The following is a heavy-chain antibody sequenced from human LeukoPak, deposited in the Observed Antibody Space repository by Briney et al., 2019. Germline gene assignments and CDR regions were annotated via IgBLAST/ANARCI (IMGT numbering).Heavy chain of an antibody. V-gene: IGHV1-18*01. CDR2: ISTHNGDT. J-gene: IGHJ4*02. Sequence: ASVKVSCMASGYTFTNYGISWVRQAPGQGLEWMAWISTHNGDTKYAQKFQDRVTMTTDTSTSTVYMELRSLKSDDTAFYYCATDTTGGSYCDYWGQGTLVSVSS. CDR1: GYTFTNYG. CDR3: ATDTTGGSYCDY. D-gene: IGHD4-23*01.